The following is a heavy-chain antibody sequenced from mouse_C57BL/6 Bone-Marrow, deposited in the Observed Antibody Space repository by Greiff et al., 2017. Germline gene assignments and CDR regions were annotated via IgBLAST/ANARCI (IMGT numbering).Heavy chain of an antibody. CDR3: ARKEYDG. CDR1: GYTFTSYW. V-gene: IGHV1-69*01. D-gene: IGHD2-14*01. CDR2: IDPSDSYT. Sequence: QVQLQQSGAELVMPGASVKLSCKASGYTFTSYWMHWVKQRPGQGLEWIGEIDPSDSYTNYNQKFKGKSTLTVDKSSSTAYMQLSRLTSEDSAVXLCARKEYDGGGKGTTLTVSS. J-gene: IGHJ2*01.